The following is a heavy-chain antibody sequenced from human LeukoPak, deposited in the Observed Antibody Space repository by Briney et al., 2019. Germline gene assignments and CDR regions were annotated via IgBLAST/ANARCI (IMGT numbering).Heavy chain of an antibody. CDR3: ARGAPLRYFDWVGPYYYYGMDV. J-gene: IGHJ6*02. CDR2: IYHSGST. CDR1: GGSISSSSYY. V-gene: IGHV4-39*07. D-gene: IGHD3-9*01. Sequence: SETLSLTCTVSGGSISSSSYYWGWIRQPPGKGLEWIGEIYHSGSTNYNPSLKSRVTISVDKSKNQFSLKLSSVTAADTAVYYCARGAPLRYFDWVGPYYYYGMDVWGQGTTVTVSS.